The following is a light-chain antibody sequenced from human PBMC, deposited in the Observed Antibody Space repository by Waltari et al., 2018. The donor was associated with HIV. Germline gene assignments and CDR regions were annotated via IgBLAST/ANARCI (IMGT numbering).Light chain of an antibody. CDR3: YSTDSSGYHKV. CDR1: ALAKKY. Sequence: SYELTPPPSVSVSPGQAARITCSGDALAKKYAYWYQQKSGQAPVLVIYEDDKRPSGIPERFSASTSGTMATLTISGAQVEDEGDYYCYSTDSSGYHKVFGGGTKLTVL. CDR2: EDD. V-gene: IGLV3-10*01. J-gene: IGLJ2*01.